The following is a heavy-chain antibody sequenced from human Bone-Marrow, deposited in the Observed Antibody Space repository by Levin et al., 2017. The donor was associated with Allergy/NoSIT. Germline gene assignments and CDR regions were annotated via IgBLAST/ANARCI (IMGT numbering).Heavy chain of an antibody. CDR3: ARRPAGRGITNFDY. Sequence: GGSLRLSCEVSGSNFIAYWIGWVRQMPGKGLEYIGLIYPGDSHTRYSPSFQGQVTISADKSISTAYLEWSSLKASDTAMYYCARRPAGRGITNFDYWGRGTLVTVSS. CDR1: GSNFIAYW. CDR2: IYPGDSHT. J-gene: IGHJ4*02. D-gene: IGHD3-10*01. V-gene: IGHV5-51*01.